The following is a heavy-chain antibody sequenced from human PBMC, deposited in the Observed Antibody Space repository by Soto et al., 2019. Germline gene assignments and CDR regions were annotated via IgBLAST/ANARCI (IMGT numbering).Heavy chain of an antibody. J-gene: IGHJ4*02. Sequence: QVQLVESGGGVVQPGRSLRLSCAASGFTFSSYGMHWVRQAPGKGLEWVAVISYDGSNKYYADSVKGRFTISRDNSKNPLYMQMNSLRAEDTAVYYCAKEALNIAVAGTQIDYWGQGTLVTVSS. CDR1: GFTFSSYG. CDR2: ISYDGSNK. CDR3: AKEALNIAVAGTQIDY. V-gene: IGHV3-30*18. D-gene: IGHD6-19*01.